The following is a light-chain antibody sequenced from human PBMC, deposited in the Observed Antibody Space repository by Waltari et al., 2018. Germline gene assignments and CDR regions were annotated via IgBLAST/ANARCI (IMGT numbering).Light chain of an antibody. Sequence: SVLYSHNKKNYLAWYQEKPGQPPKLLIYWASTRESGVPDRISGSGSGTDFTRTISSLQAEDVAVYYCQQYYSSPLTFGQGTNLEIK. J-gene: IGKJ2*01. CDR1: SVLYSHNKKNY. V-gene: IGKV4-1*01. CDR2: WAS. CDR3: QQYYSSPLT.